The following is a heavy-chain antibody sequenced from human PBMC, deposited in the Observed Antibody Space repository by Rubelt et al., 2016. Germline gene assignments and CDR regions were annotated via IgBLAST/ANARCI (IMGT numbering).Heavy chain of an antibody. J-gene: IGHJ4*02. CDR3: ARGQGRDGYIH. CDR2: VYYSGST. D-gene: IGHD5-24*01. V-gene: IGHV4-59*01. CDR1: GGSISSYY. Sequence: QVQLQESGPGLVKPSETLSLTCTVSGGSISSYYWSWIRQPPGKGLEWIGYVYYSGSTNYNPSLKSRVTISRDTSKNQFSLKLSSGTAADTAVDYCARGQGRDGYIHWGQGTLVTVSS.